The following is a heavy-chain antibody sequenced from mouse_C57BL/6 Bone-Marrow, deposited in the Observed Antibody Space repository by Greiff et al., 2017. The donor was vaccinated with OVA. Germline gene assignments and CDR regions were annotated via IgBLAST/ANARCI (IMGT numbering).Heavy chain of an antibody. CDR1: GYAFSSSW. CDR2: IYPGDGDT. Sequence: VQLQQSGPELVKPGASVKISCKASGYAFSSSWMNWVKQRPGKGLEWIGRIYPGDGDTNYNGKFKGKATLTADKSSSTAYMQLSSLTSEDSAVYFCARSPYYYGSSYAMDYRGQGTSVTVSS. V-gene: IGHV1-82*01. J-gene: IGHJ4*01. D-gene: IGHD1-1*01. CDR3: ARSPYYYGSSYAMDY.